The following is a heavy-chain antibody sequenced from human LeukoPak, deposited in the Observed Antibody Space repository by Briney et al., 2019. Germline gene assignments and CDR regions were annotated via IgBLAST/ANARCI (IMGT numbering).Heavy chain of an antibody. J-gene: IGHJ5*02. V-gene: IGHV4-4*07. Sequence: SETLSPTCTVAGRSISSHYWTWIRQSAGKGLEWVGRINTSGSTRYNPSLKSRVTMSVDTSKNEVSLKLTSVTAADAAVYYCARGLDSAWDYNWFDPWGQGTLVTVSS. CDR1: GRSISSHY. CDR2: INTSGST. D-gene: IGHD3/OR15-3a*01. CDR3: ARGLDSAWDYNWFDP.